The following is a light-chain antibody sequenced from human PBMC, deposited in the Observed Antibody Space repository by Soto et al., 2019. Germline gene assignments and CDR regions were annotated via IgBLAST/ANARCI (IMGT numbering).Light chain of an antibody. CDR3: RSYTSTSTLWV. CDR1: SSDVGGYNY. CDR2: EVS. J-gene: IGLJ3*02. V-gene: IGLV2-14*03. Sequence: QSVLTQPASVSGSPGQSITISCTGTSSDVGGYNYVSWYQQHPGTAPKLIIYEVSNRPSGVSNRFSGSKSGNTASLSISGRQAEDEADYYCRSYTSTSTLWVFGGGTKVTVL.